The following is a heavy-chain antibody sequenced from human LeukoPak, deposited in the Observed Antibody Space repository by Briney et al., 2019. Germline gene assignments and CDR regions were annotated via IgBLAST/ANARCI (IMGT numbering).Heavy chain of an antibody. Sequence: SETLSLTCTVSGGSISSYYWSWIRQPPGKGLEWIGSIYYSGSTYYNPSLKSRVTISVDTSKNQFSLKLSSVTAADTAVYYCARVQSRLSWFDPWGQGTLVTVSS. CDR2: IYYSGST. CDR1: GGSISSYY. J-gene: IGHJ5*02. CDR3: ARVQSRLSWFDP. V-gene: IGHV4-39*07.